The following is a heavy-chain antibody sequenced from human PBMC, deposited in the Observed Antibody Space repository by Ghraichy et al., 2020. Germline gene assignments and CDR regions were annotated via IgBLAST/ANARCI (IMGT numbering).Heavy chain of an antibody. CDR1: GGSFSGYY. D-gene: IGHD3-10*01. Sequence: SQTLSLTCAVYGGSFSGYYWSWIRQPPGKGLEWIGEINHSGSTNYNPSLKSRVTISVDTSKNQFSLKLSSVTAADTAVYYCARDYYGSGSYWNWFDPWGQGTLVTVSS. J-gene: IGHJ5*02. V-gene: IGHV4-34*01. CDR3: ARDYYGSGSYWNWFDP. CDR2: INHSGST.